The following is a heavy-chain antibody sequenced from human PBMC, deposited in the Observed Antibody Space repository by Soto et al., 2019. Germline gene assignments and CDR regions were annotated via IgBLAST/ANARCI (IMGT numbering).Heavy chain of an antibody. V-gene: IGHV1-69*02. D-gene: IGHD3-16*01. Sequence: GASVKVSCKASGGTFSSYTISWVRQAPGQGLEWMGRIIPILGIPNYAQKFQGGVTITADKSTSTAYMELSSLRSEDTAVYYCTRWTVVGTPGLGHYYYTMDVWGQGTTVTVSS. J-gene: IGHJ6*02. CDR1: GGTFSSYT. CDR2: IIPILGIP. CDR3: TRWTVVGTPGLGHYYYTMDV.